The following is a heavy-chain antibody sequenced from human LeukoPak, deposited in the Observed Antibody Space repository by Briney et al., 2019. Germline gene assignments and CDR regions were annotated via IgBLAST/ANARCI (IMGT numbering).Heavy chain of an antibody. V-gene: IGHV1-18*01. J-gene: IGHJ5*02. Sequence: EASVKVSCKASGYTFTSYGISWVRQAPGQGLEWMGWISAYNGNTNYAQKLQGRVTMTTDTSTSTAYMELRSLRSDDTAAYYCASARPSSSSPPTTWGQGTLVTVSS. CDR3: ASARPSSSSPPTT. CDR2: ISAYNGNT. CDR1: GYTFTSYG. D-gene: IGHD6-6*01.